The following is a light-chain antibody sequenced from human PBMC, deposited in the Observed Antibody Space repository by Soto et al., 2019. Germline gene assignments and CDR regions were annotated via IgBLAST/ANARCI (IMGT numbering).Light chain of an antibody. J-gene: IGKJ1*01. V-gene: IGKV3-15*01. CDR2: GAS. CDR1: QSVSSN. CDR3: QQYNNWPT. Sequence: EIVLTQSPGTLSLSPGERATLSCRASQSVSSNYLAWYQQKPGQAPRLLIHGASTRATGVPARFSGSGSGTEFTLTISSLQSEDFAVYYCQQYNNWPTFGQGTKVDIK.